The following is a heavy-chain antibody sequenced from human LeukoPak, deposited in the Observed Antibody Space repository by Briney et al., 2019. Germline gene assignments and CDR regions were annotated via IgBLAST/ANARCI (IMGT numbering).Heavy chain of an antibody. D-gene: IGHD6-19*01. V-gene: IGHV1-8*01. J-gene: IGHJ4*02. CDR3: ARGRGAWYSSGWYGNY. Sequence: ASVEVSCKASGYTFTSYDINRVRQATGQGLEWMGWMNPNSANTGHTQKFQGRVTMTRNTSISTAYMELSSLRSEDTAVYYCARGRGAWYSSGWYGNYWGQGTLVTVSS. CDR1: GYTFTSYD. CDR2: MNPNSANT.